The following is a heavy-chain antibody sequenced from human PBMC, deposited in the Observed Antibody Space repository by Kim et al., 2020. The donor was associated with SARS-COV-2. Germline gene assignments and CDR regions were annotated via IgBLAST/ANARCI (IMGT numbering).Heavy chain of an antibody. V-gene: IGHV3-48*04. CDR2: ISSSSSTI. D-gene: IGHD3-10*01. CDR3: ARESGGGYYGSGSYYYAMSKNYYGMDV. Sequence: GGSLRLSCAASGFTFSSYSMNWVRQAPGKGLEWVSYISSSSSTIYYADSVKGRFTISRDNAKNSLYLQMNSLRAEDTAVYYCARESGGGYYGSGSYYYAMSKNYYGMDVWGQGTTVTVSS. CDR1: GFTFSSYS. J-gene: IGHJ6*02.